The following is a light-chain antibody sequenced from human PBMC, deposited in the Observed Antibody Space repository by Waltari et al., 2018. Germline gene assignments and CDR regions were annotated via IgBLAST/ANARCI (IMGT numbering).Light chain of an antibody. CDR3: QSADRSGAYVV. V-gene: IGLV3-25*03. CDR2: KDT. J-gene: IGLJ2*01. CDR1: VLPKQY. Sequence: SFELTQPPSVSVSPGQTARITCSGDVLPKQYAHWYQQRPGQAPLLIIYKDTERPSGIAALFSGSSSGTTVTLTISGVLAEDEGDYHCQSADRSGAYVVFGGGTKLTVL.